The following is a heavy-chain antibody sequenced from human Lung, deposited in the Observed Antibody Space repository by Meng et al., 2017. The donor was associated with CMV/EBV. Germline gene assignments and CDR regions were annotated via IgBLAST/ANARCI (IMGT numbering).Heavy chain of an antibody. CDR3: ARDLKSYCSSTSCYINWLDP. J-gene: IGHJ5*02. CDR1: GSSISSSSYY. CDR2: IYYSGST. V-gene: IGHV4-39*07. D-gene: IGHD2-2*02. Sequence: SXTLSLTCTVSGSSISSSSYYWGWIRQPPGKGLEWIGSIYYSGSTYYNPSLKSRVTISVDTSKNQFSLKLSSVTAADTAVYYCARDLKSYCSSTSCYINWLDPWGQGXLVTVSS.